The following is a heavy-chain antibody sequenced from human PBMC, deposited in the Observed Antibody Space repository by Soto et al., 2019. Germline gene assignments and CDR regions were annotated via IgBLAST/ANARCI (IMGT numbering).Heavy chain of an antibody. V-gene: IGHV5-51*01. D-gene: IGHD3-10*01. CDR3: ARHPMVRGVISYYGMDV. J-gene: IGHJ6*02. CDR1: GYSFTSYW. CDR2: IYPGDSDT. Sequence: GESLKISCKGSGYSFTSYWIGWVRQMPGKGLEWMGIIYPGDSDTRYSPSFQGQVTISADKSISTAYLQWSSLKASDTAMYYCARHPMVRGVISYYGMDVWGQGTTVTVSS.